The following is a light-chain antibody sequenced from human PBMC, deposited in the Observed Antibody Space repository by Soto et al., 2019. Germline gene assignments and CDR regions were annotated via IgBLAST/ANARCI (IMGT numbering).Light chain of an antibody. V-gene: IGLV2-14*01. Sequence: QSALTQPASVSGSPGQSIAISCTGTTSDVGAYNYVSWYQQHPGKAPKLMIYQVSNRPSGVSTRFSGSKSGDKASLTISGLQAEDEADYYCSSYTTSTTYVFGTGTKLTVL. J-gene: IGLJ1*01. CDR3: SSYTTSTTYV. CDR2: QVS. CDR1: TSDVGAYNY.